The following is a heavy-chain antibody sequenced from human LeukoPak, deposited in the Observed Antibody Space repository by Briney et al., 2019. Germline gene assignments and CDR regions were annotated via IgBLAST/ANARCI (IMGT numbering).Heavy chain of an antibody. CDR3: ARARCSGGSCYWGWFDP. J-gene: IGHJ5*02. V-gene: IGHV4-59*01. CDR2: IYYSGST. Sequence: KPSETLSLTCTVSGVSISSYYWSWIRQPPGKGLEWIGYIYYSGSTNYNPSLKSRVTISVDTSKNQFSLKLSSVTAADTAVYYCARARCSGGSCYWGWFDPWGQGTLVTVSS. D-gene: IGHD2-15*01. CDR1: GVSISSYY.